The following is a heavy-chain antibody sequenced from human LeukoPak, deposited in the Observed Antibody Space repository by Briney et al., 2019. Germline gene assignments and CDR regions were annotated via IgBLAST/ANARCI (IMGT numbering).Heavy chain of an antibody. CDR1: GGSIGTYY. D-gene: IGHD3-16*01. V-gene: IGHV4-4*07. Sequence: PSETLSLTCTVSGGSIGTYYWSWIRQPAGKGLEWIGRIYSSGSTNYNPSLKSRVTMSVDTSKNQFSLKLSSVTAADTAVYYCARVSAYYDYVWGSYYFDYWGQGTLVTVSS. CDR3: ARVSAYYDYVWGSYYFDY. CDR2: IYSSGST. J-gene: IGHJ4*02.